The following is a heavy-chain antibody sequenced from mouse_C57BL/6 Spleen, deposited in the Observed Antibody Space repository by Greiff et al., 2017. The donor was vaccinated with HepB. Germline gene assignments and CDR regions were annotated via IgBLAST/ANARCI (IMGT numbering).Heavy chain of an antibody. Sequence: EVQLQQSGPELVKPGASVKIPCKASGYTFTDYNMDWVKQSHGKSLEWIGDINPNNGGTIYNQKFKGKATLTVDKSSSTAYMELRSLASEDTAVYYCARDYYSNSGWFAYWGQGTLVTVSA. CDR1: GYTFTDYN. V-gene: IGHV1-18*01. CDR3: ARDYYSNSGWFAY. CDR2: INPNNGGT. J-gene: IGHJ3*01. D-gene: IGHD2-5*01.